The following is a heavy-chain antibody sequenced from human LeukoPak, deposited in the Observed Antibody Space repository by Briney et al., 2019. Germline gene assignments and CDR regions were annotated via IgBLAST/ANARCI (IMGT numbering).Heavy chain of an antibody. D-gene: IGHD3-3*01. V-gene: IGHV4-30-4*07. Sequence: PSETLSLTCAVSGGSISSGGNSWSWIRQPPGKGLEWIGYVSYSGNTYYNSSLKSRVTISVDTSKNQFSLKLSSVTAADTAVYYCARVDHYDFWVFPWGQGTLVTVSS. J-gene: IGHJ5*02. CDR1: GGSISSGGNS. CDR3: ARVDHYDFWVFP. CDR2: VSYSGNT.